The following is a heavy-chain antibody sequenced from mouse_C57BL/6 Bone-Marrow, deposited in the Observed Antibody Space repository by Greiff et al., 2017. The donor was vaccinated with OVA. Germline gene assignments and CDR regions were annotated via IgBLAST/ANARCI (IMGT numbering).Heavy chain of an antibody. D-gene: IGHD2-2*01. V-gene: IGHV1-18*01. CDR2: INPNNGGT. J-gene: IGHJ4*01. CDR3: ARWLQYYYAMDY. CDR1: GYTFTDYN. Sequence: EVKLQESGPELVKPGASVKIPCKASGYTFTDYNMDWVKQSHGKSLEWIGDINPNNGGTIYNQKFKGKATLTVDKSSSTAYMELRSLTSEDTAVYYCARWLQYYYAMDYWGQGTSVTVSS.